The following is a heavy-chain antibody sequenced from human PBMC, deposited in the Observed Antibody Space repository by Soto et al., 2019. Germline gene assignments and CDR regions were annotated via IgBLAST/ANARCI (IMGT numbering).Heavy chain of an antibody. Sequence: GGSLRLSCAASGFTFSSYAMSWVRQAPGKGLEWVSAISGSGGSTYYADSVKGRFTISRDNSKNTLYLQMNSLRAEDKSLYYCAKITGDLFDYWGQGTLVTVSS. CDR3: AKITGDLFDY. D-gene: IGHD7-27*01. CDR1: GFTFSSYA. V-gene: IGHV3-23*01. CDR2: ISGSGGST. J-gene: IGHJ4*02.